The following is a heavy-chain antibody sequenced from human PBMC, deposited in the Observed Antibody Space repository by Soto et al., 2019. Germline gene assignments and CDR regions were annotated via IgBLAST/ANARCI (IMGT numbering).Heavy chain of an antibody. CDR3: DRDTHEQWLVVSLDY. J-gene: IGHJ4*02. CDR1: GFTFSSYA. D-gene: IGHD6-19*01. CDR2: ISYDGSNK. V-gene: IGHV3-30-3*01. Sequence: GGSLRLSCAASGFTFSSYAMHWVRQAPGKGLEWVAVISYDGSNKYYADSVKGRFTISRDNSKNTLYLQMNSLRAEDTAVYYCDRDTHEQWLVVSLDYWGQGTLVTVSS.